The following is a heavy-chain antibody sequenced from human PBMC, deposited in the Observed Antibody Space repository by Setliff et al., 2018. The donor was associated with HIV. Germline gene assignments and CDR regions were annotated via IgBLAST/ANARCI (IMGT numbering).Heavy chain of an antibody. CDR2: INHGGST. J-gene: IGHJ5*02. CDR3: ARGSLGVGRRRPFDP. D-gene: IGHD1-26*01. CDR1: GGSLSDYY. V-gene: IGHV4-34*01. Sequence: SETLSLTCAVYGGSLSDYYWTWIRQPPGKGLEWIGEINHGGSTNYKESLKSRVTMSVDTSNNHFSLNLNSVTAADTAVYYCARGSLGVGRRRPFDPWGQGTLVTVSS.